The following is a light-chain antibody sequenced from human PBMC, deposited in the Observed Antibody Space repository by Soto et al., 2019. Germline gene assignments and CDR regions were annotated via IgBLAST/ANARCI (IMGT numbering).Light chain of an antibody. V-gene: IGLV2-8*01. Sequence: QSVLTQPPSASGSPGQSVTISCTGTSSDVGGYNYVSWYQQHPGKAPKLMIYEVSKRPSGVPDRFSGSKSGNTASLTVSGLQEEEEADYYCSSYAGSNNLVFGGGTKLTVL. CDR3: SSYAGSNNLV. J-gene: IGLJ2*01. CDR1: SSDVGGYNY. CDR2: EVS.